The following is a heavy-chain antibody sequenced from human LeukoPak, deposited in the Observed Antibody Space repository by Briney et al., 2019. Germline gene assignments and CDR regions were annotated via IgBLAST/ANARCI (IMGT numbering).Heavy chain of an antibody. Sequence: ASVKVSCKASGYTFTGYYMHWVRQAPGQGLEWMGRINPNSGGTNYAQKFQGRVTMTRDTSISTAYMELSRLRSDDTAVYYCARADIVVVPAVVYYYYGMDVWGQGTTVTVSS. CDR3: ARADIVVVPAVVYYYYGMDV. D-gene: IGHD2-2*01. CDR2: INPNSGGT. J-gene: IGHJ6*02. CDR1: GYTFTGYY. V-gene: IGHV1-2*06.